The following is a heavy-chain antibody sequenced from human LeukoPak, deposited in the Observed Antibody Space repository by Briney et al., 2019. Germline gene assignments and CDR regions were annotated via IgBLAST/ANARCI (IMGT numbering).Heavy chain of an antibody. CDR3: AKDDKRYCSSTSCQYFDY. J-gene: IGHJ4*02. V-gene: IGHV3-30*02. CDR1: GFTFSSYG. Sequence: GGSLRLSCAASGFTFSSYGMHWVRQAPGKGLEWVAFIRHDGSNKYYADSVKGRFTISRDNSKNTLYLQMNSLRAEDTAVYYCAKDDKRYCSSTSCQYFDYWGQGTLVTVSS. D-gene: IGHD2-2*01. CDR2: IRHDGSNK.